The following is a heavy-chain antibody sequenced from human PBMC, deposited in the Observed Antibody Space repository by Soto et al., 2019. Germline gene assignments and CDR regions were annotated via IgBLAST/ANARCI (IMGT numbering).Heavy chain of an antibody. J-gene: IGHJ4*02. V-gene: IGHV1-46*01. CDR2: INPGGGST. D-gene: IGHD2-2*01. CDR1: GYTFTCYY. CDR3: AREGSSSGSPLDY. Sequence: VTVKVSSKASGYTFTCYYMHWVRQAPGQGLEWMGIINPGGGSTSYAQKIQGRVTMTRDTSTSTVYMELSSLRSEDTAVYYCAREGSSSGSPLDYWGQGTLVTVSS.